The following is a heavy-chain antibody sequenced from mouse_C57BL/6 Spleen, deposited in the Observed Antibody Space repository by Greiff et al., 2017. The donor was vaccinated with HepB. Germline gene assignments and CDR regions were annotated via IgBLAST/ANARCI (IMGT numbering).Heavy chain of an antibody. CDR1: GFSLTSYG. V-gene: IGHV2-2*01. D-gene: IGHD1-1*01. Sequence: VQLQQSGPGLVQPSQSLSITCTVSGFSLTSYGVHWVRQSPGKGLEWLGVIWSGGSTDYNAAFISRLSISKDNSKSQVFFKMNSLQADDTAIYYCARNKLLRGSAMDYWGQGTSVTVSS. CDR2: IWSGGST. CDR3: ARNKLLRGSAMDY. J-gene: IGHJ4*01.